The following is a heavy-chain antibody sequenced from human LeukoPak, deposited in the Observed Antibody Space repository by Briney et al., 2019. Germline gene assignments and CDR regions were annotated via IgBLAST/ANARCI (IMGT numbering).Heavy chain of an antibody. CDR1: SGSISSYY. Sequence: PSETLSLTRTVSSGSISSYYWSWIRQPPGKGLEWIGYIYYSGSTNYNPSLKSRVTISVDTSKNQFSLKLSSVTAADTAVYYCARALVRGVSFDYWGQGTLVTVSS. CDR3: ARALVRGVSFDY. CDR2: IYYSGST. D-gene: IGHD3-10*01. V-gene: IGHV4-59*01. J-gene: IGHJ4*02.